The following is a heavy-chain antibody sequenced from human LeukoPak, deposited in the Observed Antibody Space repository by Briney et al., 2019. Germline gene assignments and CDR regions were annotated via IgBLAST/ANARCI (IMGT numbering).Heavy chain of an antibody. CDR2: IYTSGGT. V-gene: IGHV4-4*09. Sequence: SETLSLTCAVSGDSISSYYWSWIRQPPGKGLEWIGYIYTSGGTNYIPSLKGRVTISIDTSKNQFSLKLSSVTAADSAVYYCARLTRLSTSPDRYYLDYWGQGTLVTVSS. D-gene: IGHD6-6*01. CDR1: GDSISSYY. J-gene: IGHJ4*02. CDR3: ARLTRLSTSPDRYYLDY.